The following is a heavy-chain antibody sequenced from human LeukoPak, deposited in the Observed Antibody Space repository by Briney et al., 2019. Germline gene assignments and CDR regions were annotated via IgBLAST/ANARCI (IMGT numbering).Heavy chain of an antibody. CDR1: DSSISSYY. J-gene: IGHJ5*02. CDR2: IYYSGST. D-gene: IGHD2-2*01. V-gene: IGHV4-59*01. Sequence: SETLSLTCTVSDSSISSYYWSWIRQPPGKGLKWIGYIYYSGSTNYNPSLKSRVTISVDTSKNQFSLKLSSVTAADTAVYYCARRYCCSTSCYIDPCGQGTLVTVSP. CDR3: ARRYCCSTSCYIDP.